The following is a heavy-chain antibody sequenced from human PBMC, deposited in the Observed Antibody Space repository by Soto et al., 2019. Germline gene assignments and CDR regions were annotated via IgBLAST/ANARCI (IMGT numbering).Heavy chain of an antibody. CDR1: GGSISSYY. V-gene: IGHV4-59*01. J-gene: IGHJ6*03. CDR2: IYYSGST. D-gene: IGHD3-10*01. CDR3: ARQGSRSYPYYYDMDV. Sequence: SETLSLTCTVSGGSISSYYWSWIRQPPGKGLEWIGYIYYSGSTNYNPSLKSRVTISVDTSKNQFSLKLSSVTAADTAVYSCARQGSRSYPYYYDMDVWGKGTTVTVSS.